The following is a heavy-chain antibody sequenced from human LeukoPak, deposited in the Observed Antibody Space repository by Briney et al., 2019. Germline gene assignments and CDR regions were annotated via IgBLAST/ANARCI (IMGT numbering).Heavy chain of an antibody. D-gene: IGHD5-18*01. CDR2: ISGSGGST. J-gene: IGHJ4*02. CDR3: AKGSLRGQLWFGYDY. Sequence: PGASLRLSCAASGFTFSSYAMSWVRRAPGKGLEWVSAISGSGGSTYYADSVKGRFTISRDNSKNTLYLQLNSLRAEDTAVYYCAKGSLRGQLWFGYDYWGQGTLVTVSS. V-gene: IGHV3-23*01. CDR1: GFTFSSYA.